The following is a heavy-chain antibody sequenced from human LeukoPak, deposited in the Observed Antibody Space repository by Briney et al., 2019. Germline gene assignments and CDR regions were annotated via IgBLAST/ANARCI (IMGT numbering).Heavy chain of an antibody. CDR1: GYTVTSYD. CDR2: MNPNSGNT. V-gene: IGHV1-8*01. Sequence: ASVKVSCKASGYTVTSYDIHWVRQATGQGLEWMGWMNPNSGNTGYAQKFQGRVTMTRNTSISTAYMELSSLRSEDTAVYYCARANAVQYYDCWSGYYTGYNWFDPWGQGTLVTVSS. J-gene: IGHJ5*02. D-gene: IGHD3-3*01. CDR3: ARANAVQYYDCWSGYYTGYNWFDP.